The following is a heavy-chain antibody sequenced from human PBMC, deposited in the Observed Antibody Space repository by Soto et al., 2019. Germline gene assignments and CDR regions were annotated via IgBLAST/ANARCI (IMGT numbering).Heavy chain of an antibody. Sequence: QVQLVESGGGVVQPGRSLTLSCTASGFTFSSSAMHWVRQAPGKGLEWVGFISYDGSKKYYGDSVKGRFIISRDNSKNTVSVQMNGLRIEDTAVYYCAKDGGYDSRGFYRHSDYWGQGTLVTVSS. V-gene: IGHV3-30*18. D-gene: IGHD3-22*01. CDR2: ISYDGSKK. CDR1: GFTFSSSA. J-gene: IGHJ4*02. CDR3: AKDGGYDSRGFYRHSDY.